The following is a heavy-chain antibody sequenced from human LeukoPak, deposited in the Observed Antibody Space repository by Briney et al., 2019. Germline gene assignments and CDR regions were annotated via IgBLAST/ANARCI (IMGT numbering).Heavy chain of an antibody. J-gene: IGHJ4*02. CDR2: INPSGGST. Sequence: ASVKVPCKASGYTFTSYYMHWARQAPGQGLEWMGIINPSGGSTSYAQKFQGRVTMTRDTSTSTVYMELSSLRSEDTAVYYCARVRYDFWSGYYYWGQGTLVTVSS. D-gene: IGHD3-3*01. CDR1: GYTFTSYY. V-gene: IGHV1-46*03. CDR3: ARVRYDFWSGYYY.